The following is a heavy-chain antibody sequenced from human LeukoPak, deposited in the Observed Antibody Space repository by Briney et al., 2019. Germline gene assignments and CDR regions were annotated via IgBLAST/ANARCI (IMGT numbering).Heavy chain of an antibody. CDR2: IDPTDSYT. D-gene: IGHD3-10*01. V-gene: IGHV5-10-1*01. Sequence: HGESLKISCRGSGYIFTSYWITWVRQMPGKGLEWMGMIDPTDSYTNYSPSFQGHVTISTDKSISTAYLQWSSLKASDTAMYYCVLAGSGSYYFDYWGQGILVTVSS. CDR3: VLAGSGSYYFDY. CDR1: GYIFTSYW. J-gene: IGHJ4*02.